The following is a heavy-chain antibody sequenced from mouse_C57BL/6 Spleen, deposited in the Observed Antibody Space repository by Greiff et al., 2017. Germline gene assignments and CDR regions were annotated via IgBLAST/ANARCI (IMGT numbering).Heavy chain of an antibody. Sequence: EVKLMESGGGLVKPGGSLKLSCAASGFTFSSYAMSWVRQTPEQRLEWVATISDGGSYTYYPDNVKGRFTISRDNAKNNLYLQMSHLKSEDTAMYYCASYGNYVYWGQGTTLTVSS. D-gene: IGHD2-1*01. J-gene: IGHJ2*01. CDR3: ASYGNYVY. CDR2: ISDGGSYT. V-gene: IGHV5-4*03. CDR1: GFTFSSYA.